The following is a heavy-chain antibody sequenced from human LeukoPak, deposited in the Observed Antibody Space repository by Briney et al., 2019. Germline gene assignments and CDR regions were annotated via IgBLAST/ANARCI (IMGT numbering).Heavy chain of an antibody. J-gene: IGHJ4*02. Sequence: SETLSLTCTVSGGSISSYYWSWIRQPPGKGLEWIGYIYYSGSTYYNPSLKSRVTIPVDTSKNRFSLRLSSVTAADTAVYFCARGRRYYDSSGRYFDFWGQGSLVTVSS. CDR3: ARGRRYYDSSGRYFDF. V-gene: IGHV4-59*08. CDR2: IYYSGST. D-gene: IGHD3-22*01. CDR1: GGSISSYY.